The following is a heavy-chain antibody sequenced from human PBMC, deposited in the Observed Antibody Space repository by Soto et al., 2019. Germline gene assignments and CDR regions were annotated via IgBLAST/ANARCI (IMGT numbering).Heavy chain of an antibody. Sequence: ASVKVLCKAFGYTFTNSDINWVRQAPGQGLEWMGWMDPDSGHAAYAQKFQGRVTLTTSTSTSTVYMEMRSLGSEDTAVYYCARRPHCSGGICYYGLDNWG. D-gene: IGHD6-25*01. CDR1: GYTFTNSD. CDR3: ARRPHCSGGICYYGLDN. J-gene: IGHJ6*02. V-gene: IGHV1-8*01. CDR2: MDPDSGHA.